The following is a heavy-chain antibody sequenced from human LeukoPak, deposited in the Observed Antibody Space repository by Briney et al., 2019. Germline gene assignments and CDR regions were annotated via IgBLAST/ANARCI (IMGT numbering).Heavy chain of an antibody. Sequence: SQTLSLTCAISGDSVSSSASWNWIRQSPSRGLEWLGRTYYRSKWSSDYATSVKSRITINADTSKNQFSLQLSSVIPEDTAVYYCARDADSSNEWGSFDPWGQGTLVTVSS. D-gene: IGHD1-1*01. CDR1: GDSVSSSAS. J-gene: IGHJ5*02. CDR2: TYYRSKWSS. V-gene: IGHV6-1*01. CDR3: ARDADSSNEWGSFDP.